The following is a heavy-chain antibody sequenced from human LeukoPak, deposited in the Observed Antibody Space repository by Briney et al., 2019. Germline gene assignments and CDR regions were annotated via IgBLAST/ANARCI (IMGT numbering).Heavy chain of an antibody. CDR2: INHSGST. J-gene: IGHJ4*02. V-gene: IGHV4-34*01. Sequence: SETLSLTCAVYGGSFSGYYWSWIRQPPGKGLEWIGEINHSGSTNYNPSLKSRVTISVDTSKNQFSLKLSSVTAADTAVYYCARTPMVRANPFDCWGQGTLVTVSS. CDR1: GGSFSGYY. D-gene: IGHD3-10*01. CDR3: ARTPMVRANPFDC.